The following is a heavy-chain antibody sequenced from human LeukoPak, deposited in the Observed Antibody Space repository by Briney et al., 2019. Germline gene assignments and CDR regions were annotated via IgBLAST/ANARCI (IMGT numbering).Heavy chain of an antibody. CDR2: IHYSGTT. CDR1: GGSMSSYY. V-gene: IGHV4-59*01. Sequence: TSETLSLTCTVSGGSMSSYYWSWIRQPPGKGLEWIGYIHYSGTTHYNPSLEGRVTISVDTSKNQFSLKLSSVTAADTAVYYCARGSPAPDYWGKGTLVTVSS. CDR3: ARGSPAPDY. D-gene: IGHD1-26*01. J-gene: IGHJ4*02.